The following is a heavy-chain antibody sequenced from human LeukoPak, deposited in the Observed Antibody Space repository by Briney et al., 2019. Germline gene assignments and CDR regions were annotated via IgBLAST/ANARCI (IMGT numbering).Heavy chain of an antibody. CDR1: GGSISSSSYY. J-gene: IGHJ3*02. Sequence: SETLSLTCTVSGGSISSSSYYWGWIRQPPGKGLEWIGSIYYSGNTYYNPSLKSRVTISVDTSKNQFSLKLSSVTAADTAVYYCARRGYYDSSGRHAFDIWGQGTMVTVSS. CDR3: ARRGYYDSSGRHAFDI. D-gene: IGHD3-22*01. V-gene: IGHV4-39*01. CDR2: IYYSGNT.